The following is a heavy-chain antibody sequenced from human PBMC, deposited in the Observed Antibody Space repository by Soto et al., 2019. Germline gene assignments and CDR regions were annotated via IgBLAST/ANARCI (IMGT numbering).Heavy chain of an antibody. CDR2: IGSRGTSI. J-gene: IGHJ4*02. CDR1: GFSFSRYE. CDR3: ARDRGYNTGWYGGALDF. V-gene: IGHV3-48*03. Sequence: EEQLVESGGGLVQPGVSLRLSCAASGFSFSRYEMNWVRQAPGKGLEWGAYIGSRGTSIFYADSVKGRFSISRDNDNDSVTLLMNNLRVDDTAVYYCARDRGYNTGWYGGALDFWGQGTVVTVSS. D-gene: IGHD6-19*01.